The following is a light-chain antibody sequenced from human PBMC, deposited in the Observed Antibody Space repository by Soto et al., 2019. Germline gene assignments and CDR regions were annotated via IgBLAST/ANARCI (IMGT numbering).Light chain of an antibody. J-gene: IGKJ3*01. CDR2: DAS. V-gene: IGKV3-11*01. Sequence: EIVLTQSPATLSLSPGERATLSCRASQSVSSYLAWYQQKPGQAPRLLIYDASNRATGIPARFSGSGSGTDFTLTISSLEPEDFAVYYCQLYDGSLFTFGPGTKVDIK. CDR1: QSVSSY. CDR3: QLYDGSLFT.